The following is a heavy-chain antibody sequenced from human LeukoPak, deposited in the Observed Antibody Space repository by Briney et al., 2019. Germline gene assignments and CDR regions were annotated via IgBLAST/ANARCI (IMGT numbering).Heavy chain of an antibody. CDR3: ARHVPATGY. V-gene: IGHV3-7*01. Sequence: GGSLRLSCAASGFTFSTYAMHWVRQAPAKGLEWVANIKEDGSDKYYVDSVKGRFTISRDNAKNSLYLQMNSLRAEDTAVYYCARHVPATGYWGQGTLVTVSS. CDR2: IKEDGSDK. J-gene: IGHJ4*02. CDR1: GFTFSTYA. D-gene: IGHD4-17*01.